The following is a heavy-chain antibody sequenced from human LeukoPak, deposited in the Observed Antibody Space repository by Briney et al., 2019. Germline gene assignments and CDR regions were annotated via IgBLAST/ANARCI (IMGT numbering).Heavy chain of an antibody. Sequence: ASVKVSCKASGYTFTSYDINWVRQATGQGLEWMGWMNPNSGNTGYVQKFQGRVTMTRNTSIGTAYMELSSLRSEDTAVYYCARNVAYDYVWGSYRLKPGVWGQGTLVTVSS. D-gene: IGHD3-16*02. CDR2: MNPNSGNT. CDR1: GYTFTSYD. CDR3: ARNVAYDYVWGSYRLKPGV. V-gene: IGHV1-8*01. J-gene: IGHJ4*02.